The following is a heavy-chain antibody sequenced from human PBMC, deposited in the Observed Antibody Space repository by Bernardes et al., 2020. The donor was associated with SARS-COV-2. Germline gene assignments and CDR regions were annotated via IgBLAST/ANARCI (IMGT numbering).Heavy chain of an antibody. D-gene: IGHD3-10*01. CDR2: IRRETDGATT. J-gene: IGHJ4*02. V-gene: IGHV3-15*01. CDR3: TKDTFYYGSGTKVSGFDY. CDR1: GFTFSNAW. Sequence: GGSLRLSCAASGFTFSNAWMSWVRQAPGKGLEWVARIRRETDGATTNYRAAVKGRFTISRDDSKNTVYLQMNSLKTEDTAVYYCTKDTFYYGSGTKVSGFDYWGQGILVTVSS.